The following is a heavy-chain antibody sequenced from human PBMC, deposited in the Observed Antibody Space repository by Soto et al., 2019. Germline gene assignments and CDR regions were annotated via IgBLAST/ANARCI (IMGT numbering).Heavy chain of an antibody. V-gene: IGHV1-18*01. Sequence: QVQLVQSGAEVKKPGASVKVSCKASGYSFTRYGISWVRQAPGQGREWTGWISGYNANTNYTENLQGRVTMTTDTSTSTAYMEVWTLISEDTAVYYCARRGDVPYYWYGLDVWGQGTTVT. J-gene: IGHJ6*02. CDR2: ISGYNANT. CDR3: ARRGDVPYYWYGLDV. CDR1: GYSFTRYG. D-gene: IGHD3-16*01.